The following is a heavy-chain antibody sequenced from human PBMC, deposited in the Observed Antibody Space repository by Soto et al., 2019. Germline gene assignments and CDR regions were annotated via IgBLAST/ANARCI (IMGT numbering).Heavy chain of an antibody. CDR3: ARGGIEKGIQLWSKTPYYYMDV. J-gene: IGHJ6*03. V-gene: IGHV1-8*01. CDR2: MNPNSGNT. Sequence: ASVKVSCKASGYTFTSYDINWVRQATGQGLEWMGWMNPNSGNTGYAQKFQGRVTMTRNTSISTAYMELGSLRSEDTAVYYCARGGIEKGIQLWSKTPYYYMDVWGKGTTVTVSS. D-gene: IGHD5-18*01. CDR1: GYTFTSYD.